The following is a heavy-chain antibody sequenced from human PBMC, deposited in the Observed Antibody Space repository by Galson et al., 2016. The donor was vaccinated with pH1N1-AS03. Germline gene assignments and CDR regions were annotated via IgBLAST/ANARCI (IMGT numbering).Heavy chain of an antibody. Sequence: SLRLSCAGSGFTFSNYALNWVRQVPGQGLEWLAYIRTDSSRIYYADSVKGRFTISRDDARRSVYLQMDRLRVEDTAVYYCARDWGFSWTSRPTFDFWGQGTMVAVSA. J-gene: IGHJ3*01. CDR3: ARDWGFSWTSRPTFDF. V-gene: IGHV3-21*04. D-gene: IGHD6-13*01. CDR2: IRTDSSRI. CDR1: GFTFSNYA.